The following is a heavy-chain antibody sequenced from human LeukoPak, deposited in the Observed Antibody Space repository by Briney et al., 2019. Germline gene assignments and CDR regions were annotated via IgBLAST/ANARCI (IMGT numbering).Heavy chain of an antibody. Sequence: ASVKVSCKASGYTFSSYGFTWVRKAPGQGLEWMGWISAYNGHTDYAQKLQGRVTMTTDTSTRTAYMELRSLRSDDTAVYYCARGPATIAAAGEFDNRGQGTLVTVSS. CDR3: ARGPATIAAAGEFDN. CDR2: ISAYNGHT. J-gene: IGHJ4*02. CDR1: GYTFSSYG. D-gene: IGHD6-13*01. V-gene: IGHV1-18*01.